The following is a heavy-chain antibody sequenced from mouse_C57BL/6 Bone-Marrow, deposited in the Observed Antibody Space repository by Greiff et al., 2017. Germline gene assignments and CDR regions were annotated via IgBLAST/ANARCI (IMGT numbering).Heavy chain of an antibody. Sequence: EVQLQQSGAELVRPGASVKLSCTASGFNIKDDYMHWVKQRPEQGLEWIGWIDPETGDTEYASKFQGKATITADTYSNTAYLQLSSLTSEDTAVYYCTTGVWDYWGQGTTLTVSS. CDR1: GFNIKDDY. V-gene: IGHV14-4*01. CDR3: TTGVWDY. CDR2: IDPETGDT. D-gene: IGHD2-10*02. J-gene: IGHJ2*01.